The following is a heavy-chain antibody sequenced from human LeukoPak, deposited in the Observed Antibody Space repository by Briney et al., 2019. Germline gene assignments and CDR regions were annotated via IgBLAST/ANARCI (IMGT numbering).Heavy chain of an antibody. CDR1: GFTFSSYA. V-gene: IGHV3-64*01. CDR3: ARDPCSSTSCYPSY. Sequence: GGSLRLSCAASGFTFSSYAMHWVRQAPGKGLEYVSAISSNGGSTYYANSVKGRFTISRDNSKNTLYLQMGSLRAEDMAVYYCARDPCSSTSCYPSYWGQGTLVTVSS. CDR2: ISSNGGST. D-gene: IGHD2-2*01. J-gene: IGHJ4*02.